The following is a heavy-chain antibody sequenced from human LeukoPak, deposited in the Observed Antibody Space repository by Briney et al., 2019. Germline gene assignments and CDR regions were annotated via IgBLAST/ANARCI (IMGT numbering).Heavy chain of an antibody. CDR2: INPNSGGT. Sequence: AASVKVSCKASGYTFTGYYMHWVRQAPGQGLEWMGWINPNSGGTNYAQKFQGWVTMTRDTSISTAYMELSRLRSDDTAVYYCARDQRLWGNLQRRHDAFDIWGQGTMVTVSS. D-gene: IGHD4-11*01. CDR1: GYTFTGYY. J-gene: IGHJ3*02. V-gene: IGHV1-2*04. CDR3: ARDQRLWGNLQRRHDAFDI.